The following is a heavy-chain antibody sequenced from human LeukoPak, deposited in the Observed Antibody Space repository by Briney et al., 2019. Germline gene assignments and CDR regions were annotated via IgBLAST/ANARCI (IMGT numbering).Heavy chain of an antibody. Sequence: EASVKVSCKASGYTFTSYYMHWVRQAPGQGLEWMGWISAYNDNTNYAQKLQGRVTMTTDTSASTAYMELRSLRSDDTAVYYCARDPNYGSGSYYLAWGQGTLVTVSS. CDR1: GYTFTSYY. CDR2: ISAYNDNT. D-gene: IGHD3-10*01. V-gene: IGHV1-18*04. J-gene: IGHJ4*02. CDR3: ARDPNYGSGSYYLA.